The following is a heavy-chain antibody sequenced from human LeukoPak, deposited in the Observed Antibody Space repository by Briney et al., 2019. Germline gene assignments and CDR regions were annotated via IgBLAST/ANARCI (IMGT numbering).Heavy chain of an antibody. Sequence: GRSLRLSCAASGFTFSSYAMHWVRQAPGKGLEWVAVISYDGSNKYYADSVKGRFTISRDNSKNTLYLQMNSLRAEDTAVYYCARDAPYCGGDCYSPTFDYWGQGTLVTVSS. CDR1: GFTFSSYA. D-gene: IGHD2-21*02. V-gene: IGHV3-30-3*01. CDR3: ARDAPYCGGDCYSPTFDY. CDR2: ISYDGSNK. J-gene: IGHJ4*02.